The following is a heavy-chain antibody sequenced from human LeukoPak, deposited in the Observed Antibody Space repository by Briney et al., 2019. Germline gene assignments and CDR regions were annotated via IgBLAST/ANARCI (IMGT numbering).Heavy chain of an antibody. CDR2: IYHNGIT. Sequence: SEALSLTCTVSGDSISSFYWSWIRQPPGKGLEWIGYIYHNGITNYNPFLKSRVTISIDTSKTQFSLKLSSVTAADTAVYYCARMSRFSWTPYYFDYWSQGTLVIVSS. CDR1: GDSISSFY. J-gene: IGHJ4*02. CDR3: ARMSRFSWTPYYFDY. D-gene: IGHD3/OR15-3a*01. V-gene: IGHV4-59*01.